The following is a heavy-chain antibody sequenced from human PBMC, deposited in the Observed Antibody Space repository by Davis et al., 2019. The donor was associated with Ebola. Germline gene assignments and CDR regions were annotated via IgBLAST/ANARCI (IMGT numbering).Heavy chain of an antibody. V-gene: IGHV3-11*01. CDR1: GFTFSDYY. CDR3: VKDMLFRKSYGSLDY. D-gene: IGHD2-21*01. Sequence: GESLKISCAASGFTFSDYYMSWIRQAPGKGLEWVSYISSSGSTIYYADSVKGRFTISRDNAKNSLYLQMISLRAEDTAFYYCVKDMLFRKSYGSLDYWGQGTLVAVSS. CDR2: ISSSGSTI. J-gene: IGHJ4*01.